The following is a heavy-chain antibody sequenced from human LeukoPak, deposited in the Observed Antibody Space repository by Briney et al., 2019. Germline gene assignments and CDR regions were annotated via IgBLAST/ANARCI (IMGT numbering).Heavy chain of an antibody. CDR1: GGTFSSYA. V-gene: IGHV1-69*04. D-gene: IGHD3-10*01. CDR3: ATTSITMVRDYGMDV. Sequence: GASVKVSCKASGGTFSSYAISWVRQAPGQGLEWMGRIIPILGIANYAQKFQGRVTITADKSTSTAYMELSSLRSEDTAVYYCATTSITMVRDYGMDVWGQGTTVTVSS. CDR2: IIPILGIA. J-gene: IGHJ6*02.